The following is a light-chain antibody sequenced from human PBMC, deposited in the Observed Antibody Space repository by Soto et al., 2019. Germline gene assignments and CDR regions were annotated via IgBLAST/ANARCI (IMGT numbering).Light chain of an antibody. V-gene: IGKV1-5*01. CDR2: DAS. J-gene: IGKJ2*01. CDR3: QQYNSYWYT. Sequence: DIQMTQSPSTLSASVGDRVIITCRASQNINTWLAWYQQKPGKAPNLLIYDASTLQSGVPLRFSGSGSGTEFTLTISSLQPDDFVTYYCQQYNSYWYTFGQGTRLEIK. CDR1: QNINTW.